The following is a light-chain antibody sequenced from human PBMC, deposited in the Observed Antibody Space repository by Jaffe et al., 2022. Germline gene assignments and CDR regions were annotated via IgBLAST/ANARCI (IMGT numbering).Light chain of an antibody. CDR3: QTWGTGIGV. CDR2: VNSDGSH. V-gene: IGLV4-69*01. Sequence: QPVLTQSPSASASLGASVKLTCTLSSGHSSYDIAWHQQQPEKGPRYLMKVNSDGSHSKGDGIPDRFSGSSSGAERYLTISSLQSEDEADYYCQTWGTGIGVFGTGTKVTVL. CDR1: SGHSSYD. J-gene: IGLJ1*01.